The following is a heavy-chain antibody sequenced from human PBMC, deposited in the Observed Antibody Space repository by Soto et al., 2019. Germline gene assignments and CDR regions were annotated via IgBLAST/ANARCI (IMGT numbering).Heavy chain of an antibody. V-gene: IGHV1-18*01. J-gene: IGHJ3*02. D-gene: IGHD6-6*01. Sequence: QVQLVQSGAEVKKPGASVKVSCKASGYTFTSYGISWVRQAPGQGLEWMGWISAYNGNTNYAQKLQGRGTMTTDTSTSTAYMELRSLRSDATAVYYCARSLWKQLAPDDAFDIWGQGTMVTVSS. CDR1: GYTFTSYG. CDR3: ARSLWKQLAPDDAFDI. CDR2: ISAYNGNT.